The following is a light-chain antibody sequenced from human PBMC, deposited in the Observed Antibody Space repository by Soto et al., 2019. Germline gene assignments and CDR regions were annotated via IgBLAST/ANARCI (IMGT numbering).Light chain of an antibody. V-gene: IGKV3D-15*01. CDR3: QQYNNWPRT. CDR2: GVS. J-gene: IGKJ3*01. CDR1: QSVSSN. Sequence: EIVMTQSPATLSVSPGERATLSCRASQSVSSNLAWDQQKPGQAPRLLLYGVSTRATGIPARFSGSGSGTEFTLTISSLKSEDFAIYYCQQYNNWPRTFGPGTKGDFK.